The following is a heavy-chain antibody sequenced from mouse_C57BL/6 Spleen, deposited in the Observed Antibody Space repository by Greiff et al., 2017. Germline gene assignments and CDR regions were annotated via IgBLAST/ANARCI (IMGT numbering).Heavy chain of an antibody. Sequence: EVMLVESGGGLVKPGGSLKLSCAASGFTFSSYAMSWVRQTPEKGLAWVATISDGGSYTYYPDNVKGRFTISRDNAKNNLYLQMSHLKSEDTAMYYCARDRDDGAWFAYWGQGTLVTVSA. J-gene: IGHJ3*01. CDR3: ARDRDDGAWFAY. V-gene: IGHV5-4*01. CDR2: ISDGGSYT. D-gene: IGHD2-3*01. CDR1: GFTFSSYA.